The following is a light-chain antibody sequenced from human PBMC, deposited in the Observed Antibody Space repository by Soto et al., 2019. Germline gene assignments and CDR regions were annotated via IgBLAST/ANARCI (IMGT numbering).Light chain of an antibody. CDR3: WSYAGSSPFFYV. Sequence: QSVLTQSASVSGSPGQSITISCTGTSSDVGSYNLVSWYQQHPGRAPKLMIYEVTKRPSGVSNRFSGSKSGNTASLTISGLQAEDEADYYCWSYAGSSPFFYVFGSGTKVTVL. CDR2: EVT. J-gene: IGLJ1*01. CDR1: SSDVGSYNL. V-gene: IGLV2-23*02.